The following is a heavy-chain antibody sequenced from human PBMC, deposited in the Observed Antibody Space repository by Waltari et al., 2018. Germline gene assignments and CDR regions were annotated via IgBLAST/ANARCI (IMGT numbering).Heavy chain of an antibody. D-gene: IGHD2-15*01. CDR3: ARRRGGGYWYFDL. J-gene: IGHJ2*01. CDR2: IKQNGREK. V-gene: IGHV3-7*01. Sequence: EVQLVESGGGLVQPGGSRGLSVVGSGFPFLTFWLRWVRHYPGKGLEWVANIKQNGREKSYVDSVKGRFIISRDDAQNSLYLQLNSLRAEDTAVYYCARRRGGGYWYFDLWGRGTLVTVSS. CDR1: GFPFLTFW.